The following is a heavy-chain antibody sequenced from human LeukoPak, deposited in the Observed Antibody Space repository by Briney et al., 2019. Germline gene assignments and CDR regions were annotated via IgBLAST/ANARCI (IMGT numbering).Heavy chain of an antibody. Sequence: GESLKISCKASGYSFTTYWIAWLRQMPGKGLEWMGIIYPRDSDARYSPSFQGQVTISADKSISTAYLHWSSLQASDTAIYYCGRPDTVPTRGIDYWGQGTLVTVSS. V-gene: IGHV5-51*01. CDR1: GYSFTTYW. D-gene: IGHD4-17*01. J-gene: IGHJ4*02. CDR2: IYPRDSDA. CDR3: GRPDTVPTRGIDY.